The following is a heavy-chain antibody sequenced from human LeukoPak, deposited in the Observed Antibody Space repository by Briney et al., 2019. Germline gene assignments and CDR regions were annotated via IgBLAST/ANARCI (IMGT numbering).Heavy chain of an antibody. CDR2: ISSSGSTI. Sequence: GGSLRLSCAASGFTFSSYEMNWVRQAPGKGLEWVSYISSSGSTIYYADSAKGRFTISRDNAKNSLYLQMNSLRAEDTAVYYCARVGPWVNPDYYYYYMDVWGKGTTVTVSS. D-gene: IGHD1-14*01. CDR3: ARVGPWVNPDYYYYYMDV. CDR1: GFTFSSYE. V-gene: IGHV3-48*03. J-gene: IGHJ6*03.